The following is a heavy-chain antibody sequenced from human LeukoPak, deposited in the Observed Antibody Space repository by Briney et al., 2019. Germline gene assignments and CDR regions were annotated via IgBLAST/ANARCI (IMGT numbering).Heavy chain of an antibody. Sequence: ASVKVSCKASGYTFTSYYMHWVRQAPGQGLEWMGIINPIGGGTSYAQKFQGRVTMTRHTSTSPVYMELSSLRSEDTAVYYCARDSSGWYKLDYWGQGTLVTVSS. J-gene: IGHJ4*02. CDR2: INPIGGGT. CDR1: GYTFTSYY. V-gene: IGHV1-46*01. CDR3: ARDSSGWYKLDY. D-gene: IGHD6-19*01.